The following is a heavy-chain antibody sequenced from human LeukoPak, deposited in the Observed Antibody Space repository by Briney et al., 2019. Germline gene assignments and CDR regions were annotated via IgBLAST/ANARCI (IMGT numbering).Heavy chain of an antibody. D-gene: IGHD3-22*01. V-gene: IGHV4-59*01. CDR3: ARDGYDSSGSY. J-gene: IGHJ4*02. CDR2: IYYSGSA. Sequence: SETLSLTCTVSGGSISSYYWSWIRQPPGKGLEWIGYIYYSGSANYNPSLKSRVTISVDTSKNQFSLKLSSVTAADTAVYYCARDGYDSSGSYWGQGTLVTVSS. CDR1: GGSISSYY.